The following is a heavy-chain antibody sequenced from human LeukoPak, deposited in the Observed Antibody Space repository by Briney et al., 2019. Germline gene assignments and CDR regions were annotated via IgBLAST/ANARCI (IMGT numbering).Heavy chain of an antibody. CDR1: GYTFTGYY. J-gene: IGHJ4*02. Sequence: ASVKVSCKASGYTFTGYYMHWVRQAPGQGLEWMGWINPNSGSTSYAQKFQGRVTMTRDTSTSTVYMELSSLRSEDTAVYYCARSRPYSNSFDYWGQGTLVTVSS. CDR3: ARSRPYSNSFDY. CDR2: INPNSGST. D-gene: IGHD4-11*01. V-gene: IGHV1-46*01.